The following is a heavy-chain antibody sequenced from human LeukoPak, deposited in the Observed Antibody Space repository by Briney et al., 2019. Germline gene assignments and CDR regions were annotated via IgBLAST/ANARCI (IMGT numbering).Heavy chain of an antibody. D-gene: IGHD3-10*01. CDR2: FDPEDGET. CDR3: ARRYYGSGSWYDAFDI. Sequence: ASVKVSCKVSGYTLTELSMHWVRQAPGKGLEWMGGFDPEDGETIYAQKFQSRVTMTEDTSTDTAYMELSSLRSEDTAVYYCARRYYGSGSWYDAFDIWGQGTMVTVSS. V-gene: IGHV1-24*01. CDR1: GYTLTELS. J-gene: IGHJ3*02.